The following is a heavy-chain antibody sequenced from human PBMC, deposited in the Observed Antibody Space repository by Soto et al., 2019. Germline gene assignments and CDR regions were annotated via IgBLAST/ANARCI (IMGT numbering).Heavy chain of an antibody. CDR1: GFTFTSSA. Sequence: ASVKVSCKASGFTFTSSAIQWVRQARGQRLEWIGWIVAGSGNTNYAQKFQERVTITRDISTSTAYMELSSLKSEDTAVYYCAAILGGIAAAAPGYWGQGTLVTVSS. CDR2: IVAGSGNT. J-gene: IGHJ4*02. CDR3: AAILGGIAAAAPGY. V-gene: IGHV1-58*02. D-gene: IGHD6-13*01.